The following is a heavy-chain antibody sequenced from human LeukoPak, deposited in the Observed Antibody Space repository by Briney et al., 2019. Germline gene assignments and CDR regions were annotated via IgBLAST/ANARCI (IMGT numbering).Heavy chain of an antibody. D-gene: IGHD3-10*02. V-gene: IGHV3-11*04. CDR3: AELGITMIGGV. CDR1: GFTFDDYC. CDR2: ISSSGSTI. J-gene: IGHJ6*04. Sequence: GGSLRLSCAASGFTFDDYCMSWVRQAPGKGLEWVSYISSSGSTIYYADSVKGRFTISRDNAKNSLYLQMNSLRAEDTAVYYCAELGITMIGGVCGKGTTFTMSS.